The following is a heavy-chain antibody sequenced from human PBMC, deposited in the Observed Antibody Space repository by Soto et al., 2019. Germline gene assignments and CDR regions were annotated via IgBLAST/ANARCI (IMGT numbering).Heavy chain of an antibody. Sequence: GESXSLSCSTSGVTSSSYSMRWVGQAPGKGREWVAVISYDGSNKYYADSVKGRFTISRDNSKNTLYLHMHSLRAHDTAVYYCAREKIQLWLHPYSYYPYGMDVWGQGTTVTVSS. D-gene: IGHD5-18*01. CDR2: ISYDGSNK. CDR3: AREKIQLWLHPYSYYPYGMDV. J-gene: IGHJ6*02. V-gene: IGHV3-30-3*01. CDR1: GVTSSSYS.